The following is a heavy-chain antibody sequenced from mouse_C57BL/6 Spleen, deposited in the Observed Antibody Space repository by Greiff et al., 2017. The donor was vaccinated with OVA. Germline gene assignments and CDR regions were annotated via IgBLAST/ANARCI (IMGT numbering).Heavy chain of an antibody. D-gene: IGHD2-4*01. CDR1: GFSLTSYG. V-gene: IGHV2-2*01. Sequence: QVQLKESGPGLVQPSQSLSITCTVSGFSLTSYGVHWVRQSPGQGLEWLGVIWSGGSTDYNAAFISRLSISKDNSKSQVFFKMNSLQADDASIYYCARNPRLPYAMDYWGQGTSVTVSS. CDR2: IWSGGST. CDR3: ARNPRLPYAMDY. J-gene: IGHJ4*01.